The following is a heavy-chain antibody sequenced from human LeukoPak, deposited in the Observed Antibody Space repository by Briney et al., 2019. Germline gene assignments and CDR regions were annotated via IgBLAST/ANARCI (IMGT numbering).Heavy chain of an antibody. J-gene: IGHJ4*02. CDR1: GYTFTSYG. CDR2: ISAYNGNT. V-gene: IGHV1-18*01. CDR3: ARDDRGYSYGYADY. D-gene: IGHD5-18*01. Sequence: GASVKVSCKASGYTFTSYGISWVRQAPGQGLEWMGWISAYNGNTNYAQKLQGRVTMTTDTSTSTAYMELRSLRSDDTAVYYCARDDRGYSYGYADYWGQGTLVTVSS.